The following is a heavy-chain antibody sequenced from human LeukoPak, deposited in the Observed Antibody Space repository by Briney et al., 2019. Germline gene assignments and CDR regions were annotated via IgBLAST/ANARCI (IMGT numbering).Heavy chain of an antibody. J-gene: IGHJ4*02. CDR2: IGSDDNK. D-gene: IGHD6-13*01. Sequence: GGSLRLSCTASGFTFSKNAMAWVRQAPGKGLEWVSGIGSDDNKHYGASVKGRFTISRDNTENRVYLQMNSLRAEDTAVYYCAKDLFRWSFDYWGQGMLVTVSS. CDR3: AKDLFRWSFDY. V-gene: IGHV3-23*01. CDR1: GFTFSKNA.